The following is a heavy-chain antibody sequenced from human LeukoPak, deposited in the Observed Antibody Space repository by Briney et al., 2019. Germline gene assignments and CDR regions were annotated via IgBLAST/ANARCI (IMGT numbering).Heavy chain of an antibody. J-gene: IGHJ4*02. CDR3: ARDEPRNYYWVFDY. CDR2: IYTSGIT. V-gene: IGHV4-61*02. D-gene: IGHD3-10*01. Sequence: SQTLSLTCTVSGGSISSDSYYWSWIRQPAGKGLEWIGRIYTSGITNYNPSLKSRVTMSVDTSKNQFSLKLSSVTAADTAVYYCARDEPRNYYWVFDYWGQGTLVTVSS. CDR1: GGSISSDSYY.